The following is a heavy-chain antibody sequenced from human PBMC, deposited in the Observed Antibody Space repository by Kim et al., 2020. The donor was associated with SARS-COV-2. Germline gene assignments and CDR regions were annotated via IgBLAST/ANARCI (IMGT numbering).Heavy chain of an antibody. CDR2: INAGNGNT. D-gene: IGHD3-9*01. CDR1: GYTFTSYA. CDR3: ARGYDILTGYPPWGYDP. V-gene: IGHV1-3*01. Sequence: ASVKVSCKASGYTFTSYAMHWVRQAPGQRLEWMGWINAGNGNTKYSQKFQGRVTITRDTSASTAYMELSSLRSEDTAVYYCARGYDILTGYPPWGYDPWGQGTLVTVSS. J-gene: IGHJ5*02.